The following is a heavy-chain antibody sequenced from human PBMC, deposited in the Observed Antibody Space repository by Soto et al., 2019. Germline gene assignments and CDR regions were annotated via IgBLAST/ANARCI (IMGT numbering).Heavy chain of an antibody. CDR3: AKAGGFGGYWYFDL. CDR2: FSGSGGST. Sequence: EVQLLESGGGLVQPGGSLRLSFAASGFTFSSYAMSWFRQAPGKGLEWVSAFSGSGGSTYYADSVKGRFTISRDNSKNTLYLQMNSLRAEDTAVYYCAKAGGFGGYWYFDLWGRGTLVTVSS. V-gene: IGHV3-23*01. CDR1: GFTFSSYA. D-gene: IGHD3-10*01. J-gene: IGHJ2*01.